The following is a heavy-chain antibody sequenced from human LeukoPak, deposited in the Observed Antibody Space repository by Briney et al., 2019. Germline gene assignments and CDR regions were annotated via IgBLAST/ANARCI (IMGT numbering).Heavy chain of an antibody. V-gene: IGHV1-18*01. Sequence: GASVKVSCKASGYTFATYGFSWVGQAPGQGLEWMGWISAYNGHRTYAQNFQGRVSLTKDSSTNTAYMELRSLRPEDTAVYYCARDQGGGNCDLGGQGSRDTVS. CDR3: ARDQGGGNCDL. D-gene: IGHD2-21*01. J-gene: IGHJ4*02. CDR1: GYTFATYG. CDR2: ISAYNGHR.